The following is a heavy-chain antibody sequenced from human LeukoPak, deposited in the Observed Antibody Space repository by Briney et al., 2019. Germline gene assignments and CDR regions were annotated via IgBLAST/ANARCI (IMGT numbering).Heavy chain of an antibody. CDR3: ARETCSGGYCYLLDY. Sequence: SETLSLTCTVFGGSIISYYWNWIRQPPGKGLEWIGYIYYSGSTNHNPSLKSRVTISVDTSKNQFSLKLSSVTAADTAMYYCARETCSGGYCYLLDYWGQGTLVTVSS. CDR2: IYYSGST. V-gene: IGHV4-59*01. J-gene: IGHJ4*02. D-gene: IGHD2-15*01. CDR1: GGSIISYY.